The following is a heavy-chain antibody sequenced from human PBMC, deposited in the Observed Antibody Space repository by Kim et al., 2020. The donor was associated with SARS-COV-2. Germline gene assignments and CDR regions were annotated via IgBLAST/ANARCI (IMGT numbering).Heavy chain of an antibody. D-gene: IGHD3-10*01. Sequence: GGSLRLSCAASGFTSSDHYMDWVRQSPGKGLQWVGRIRNKVNGYTTEIAASVKGRFTISRDDSKNSLYLQMNSLKIEDTAVYYCTRGSSGSGTFGNHYYYPMDVWGQGTTVTVSS. CDR1: GFTSSDHY. CDR3: TRGSSGSGTFGNHYYYPMDV. J-gene: IGHJ6*02. V-gene: IGHV3-72*01. CDR2: IRNKVNGYTT.